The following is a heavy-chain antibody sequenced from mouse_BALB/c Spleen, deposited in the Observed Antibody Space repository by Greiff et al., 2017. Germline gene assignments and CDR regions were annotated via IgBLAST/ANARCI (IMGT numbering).Heavy chain of an antibody. CDR1: GFNIKDYY. J-gene: IGHJ4*01. Sequence: EVQLQQSGAELVRSGASVKLSCTASGFNIKDYYMHWVKQRPEQGLEWIGWIDPENGDTEYAPKFQGKATMTADTSSNTAYLQLSSLTSEDTAVYYCNAGGTSYGSSSYYAMDYWGQGTSVTVSS. D-gene: IGHD1-1*01. V-gene: IGHV14-4*02. CDR2: IDPENGDT. CDR3: NAGGTSYGSSSYYAMDY.